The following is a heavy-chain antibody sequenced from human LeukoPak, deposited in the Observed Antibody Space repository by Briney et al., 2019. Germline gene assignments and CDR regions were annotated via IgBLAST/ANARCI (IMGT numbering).Heavy chain of an antibody. V-gene: IGHV3-66*01. CDR3: AKELHYYGSGSYYNYFDY. J-gene: IGHJ4*02. CDR1: GFTVSSNY. D-gene: IGHD3-10*01. Sequence: GGSLRLSCAASGFTVSSNYMSWVRQAPGKGLEWVSVIYSGGSTYYADSVKGRFTISRDNSKNTLYLQMNSLRAEDTAVYYCAKELHYYGSGSYYNYFDYWGQGTLVTVSS. CDR2: IYSGGST.